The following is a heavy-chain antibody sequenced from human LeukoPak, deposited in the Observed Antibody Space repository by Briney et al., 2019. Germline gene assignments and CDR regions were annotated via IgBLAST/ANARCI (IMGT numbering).Heavy chain of an antibody. CDR3: ARADYYDSGSHYNRPFDI. D-gene: IGHD3-10*01. CDR2: ISAYNGNA. J-gene: IGHJ3*02. V-gene: IGHV1-18*01. Sequence: ASVKVSCKASDYTFTTYDITWVRQAPGQGLEWMGWISAYNGNANSAQKLQGRVTMTTDTSTSTAYMELRSLRSDDTAVYYCARADYYDSGSHYNRPFDIWGQGTMVTVSS. CDR1: DYTFTTYD.